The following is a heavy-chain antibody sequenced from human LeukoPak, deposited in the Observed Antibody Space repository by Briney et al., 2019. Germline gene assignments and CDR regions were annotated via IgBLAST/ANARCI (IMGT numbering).Heavy chain of an antibody. CDR2: ISASANTI. CDR3: ARDRYGGSTGFY. D-gene: IGHD4-23*01. CDR1: GFTFSDYY. J-gene: IGHJ4*02. Sequence: GGSLRLSCAASGFTFSDYYMNWIRQAPGKGLEWVSYISASANTIYFADSVKGRFTISRDNAKNSLYLQMNSLRAEDTAVYYCARDRYGGSTGFYWGQGTLVTVSS. V-gene: IGHV3-11*04.